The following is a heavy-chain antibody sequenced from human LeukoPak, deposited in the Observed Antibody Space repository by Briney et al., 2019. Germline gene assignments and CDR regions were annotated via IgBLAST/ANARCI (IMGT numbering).Heavy chain of an antibody. Sequence: ASVTVSCKASGYTFTGYYMHWVRQAPGQGLEWVGWINPNSGGTNYAQKFQGRVTMTRDTSISTAYMELSRLRSDDTAVYYCASSGSYFPLFDYWGQGTLVTVSS. CDR2: INPNSGGT. CDR3: ASSGSYFPLFDY. V-gene: IGHV1-2*02. D-gene: IGHD1-26*01. J-gene: IGHJ4*02. CDR1: GYTFTGYY.